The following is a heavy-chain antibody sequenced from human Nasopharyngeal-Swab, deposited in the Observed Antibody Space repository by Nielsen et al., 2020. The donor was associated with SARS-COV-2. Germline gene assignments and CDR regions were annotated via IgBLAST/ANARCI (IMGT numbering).Heavy chain of an antibody. Sequence: GGSLRLSCAPSGFSVGSNYVSWVRQAPGKGLEWVSILYSGGVTFYADSVEGRFSISRDNSKNTIYLQMNSLRAEDTAVYYCARERYSSSWYFDYWGQGTLVTVSS. CDR3: ARERYSSSWYFDY. J-gene: IGHJ4*02. V-gene: IGHV3-53*01. CDR2: LYSGGVT. CDR1: GFSVGSNY. D-gene: IGHD6-13*01.